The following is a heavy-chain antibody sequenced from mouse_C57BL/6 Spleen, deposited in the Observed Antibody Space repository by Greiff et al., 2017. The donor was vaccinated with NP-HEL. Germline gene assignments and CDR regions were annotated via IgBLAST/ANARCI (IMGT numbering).Heavy chain of an antibody. CDR1: GFSLTSYG. CDR3: ARDDGYYDWYFDV. Sequence: QVQLQQSGPGLVQPSQSLSITCTVSGFSLTSYGVHWVRQSPGKGLEWLGVIWSGGSTDYNAAFISRLSISKDNSKSQVFFKMNSLQADDTAIYYCARDDGYYDWYFDVWGTGTTVTVSS. J-gene: IGHJ1*03. D-gene: IGHD2-3*01. V-gene: IGHV2-2*01. CDR2: IWSGGST.